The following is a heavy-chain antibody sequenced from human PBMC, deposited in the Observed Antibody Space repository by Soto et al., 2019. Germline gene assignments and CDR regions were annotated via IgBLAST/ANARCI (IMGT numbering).Heavy chain of an antibody. Sequence: QVQLQESGPGLVKPSQTLSLTCTVSGGSISSGGYYWSWIRQHPGKGLEWIGYIYYSGSTYYNPSLKSRVTISVDTSKNPFSLKLSSVTAADTAVYYCARDQEGYGYVGWTHGIDYWGQGTLVTVSS. D-gene: IGHD3-16*01. CDR3: ARDQEGYGYVGWTHGIDY. CDR1: GGSISSGGYY. CDR2: IYYSGST. V-gene: IGHV4-31*03. J-gene: IGHJ4*02.